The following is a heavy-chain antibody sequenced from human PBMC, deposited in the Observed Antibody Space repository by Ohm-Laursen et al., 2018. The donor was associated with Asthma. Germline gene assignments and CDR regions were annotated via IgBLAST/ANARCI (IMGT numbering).Heavy chain of an antibody. CDR1: GGSISSGGYS. V-gene: IGHV4-30-2*01. D-gene: IGHD6-13*01. CDR3: ARLGYSSSWYGDYYGMDV. CDR2: IYHSGST. Sequence: QTLSLTSAVSGGSISSGGYSWSWIRQPPGKGLEWIGYIYHSGSTYYNPSLKSRVTISVDRSKNQFSLKLSSVTAADTAVYYCARLGYSSSWYGDYYGMDVWGQGTTVTVSS. J-gene: IGHJ6*02.